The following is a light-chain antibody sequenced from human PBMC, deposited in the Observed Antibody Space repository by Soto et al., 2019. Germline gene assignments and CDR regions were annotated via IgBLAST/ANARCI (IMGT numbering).Light chain of an antibody. CDR1: SSDVGDYNF. CDR2: EVS. J-gene: IGLJ1*01. CDR3: NSYTSSNTLYV. V-gene: IGLV2-14*01. Sequence: QSALTQPAAVSVSPGQSITSSCTGTSSDVGDYNFVSWYQQHPGKAPKLMIYEVSHRPSGVSNRFSGSKSGNTASLTISGLQADDEADYYCNSYTSSNTLYVFGTGTKVTV.